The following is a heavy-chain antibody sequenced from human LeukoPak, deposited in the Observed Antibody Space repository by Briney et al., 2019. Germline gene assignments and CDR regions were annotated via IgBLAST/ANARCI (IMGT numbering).Heavy chain of an antibody. CDR2: IKQDGSRK. V-gene: IGHV3-7*04. D-gene: IGHD4-23*01. Sequence: GGSLRLSCAASGFMFSSNWMSWVRQAPGRGLEWVANIKQDGSRKDYVDSVKGRFTISRDNAKNSLYLQMNSLRAEDTALYYCARWAYGGNPVGYYLDYWGQGTLVTVSS. J-gene: IGHJ4*02. CDR1: GFMFSSNW. CDR3: ARWAYGGNPVGYYLDY.